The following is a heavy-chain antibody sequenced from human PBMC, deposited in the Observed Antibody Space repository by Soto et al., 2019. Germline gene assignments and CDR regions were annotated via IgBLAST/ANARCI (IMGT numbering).Heavy chain of an antibody. D-gene: IGHD3-22*01. CDR3: ASLPMIVASYYYYGMDV. CDR1: GFTFSSYW. V-gene: IGHV3-7*01. CDR2: IKQDGSEK. Sequence: LRLSCAASGFTFSSYWMSWVRQAPGKGLEWVANIKQDGSEKYYVDSVKGRFTISRDNAKNSLYLQMNSLRAEDTAVYYCASLPMIVASYYYYGMDVWGQGTTVTVSS. J-gene: IGHJ6*02.